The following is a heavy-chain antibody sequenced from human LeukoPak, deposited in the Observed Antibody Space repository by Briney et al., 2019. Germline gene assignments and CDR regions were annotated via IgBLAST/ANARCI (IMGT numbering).Heavy chain of an antibody. V-gene: IGHV3-7*01. D-gene: IGHD2/OR15-2a*01. J-gene: IGHJ1*01. CDR2: IKTDGSEE. Sequence: PGGSLRLSCEGSGFTVSNDWMGWVRQAPGEGLQWVANIKTDGSEEYYVDSVKGRFTISRDNAKNSLYLQMNSLRAEDTAVYYCATSSTPNRREFPYWGQGTPLTVSS. CDR3: ATSSTPNRREFPY. CDR1: GFTVSNDW.